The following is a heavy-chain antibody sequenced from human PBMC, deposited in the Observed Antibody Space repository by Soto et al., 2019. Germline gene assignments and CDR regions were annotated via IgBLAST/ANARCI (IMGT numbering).Heavy chain of an antibody. D-gene: IGHD3-9*01. Sequence: RRLSCAASGFTFSSYAMHWVRQAPGKGLEWVAVISYDGSNKYYADSVKGRFTISRDNSKNTLYLQMNSLRAEDTAVYYCARYLFLSLRSFDWSLYWGQGTLVTVFS. J-gene: IGHJ4*02. CDR2: ISYDGSNK. V-gene: IGHV3-30-3*01. CDR1: GFTFSSYA. CDR3: ARYLFLSLRSFDWSLY.